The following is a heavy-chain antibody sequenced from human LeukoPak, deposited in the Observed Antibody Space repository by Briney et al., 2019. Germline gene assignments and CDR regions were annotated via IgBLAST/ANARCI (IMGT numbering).Heavy chain of an antibody. Sequence: GGSLRLSCAASGFTFSSYGMSWVRQAPGKGLEWVSAISGSGGSTYYADSVKGRFTISRDNSKNTLYLQMNSLRAEDTAVYYCAKCSRFAYDSGSYFDYWGQGTLVTVSS. D-gene: IGHD3-9*01. CDR1: GFTFSSYG. J-gene: IGHJ4*02. CDR2: ISGSGGST. CDR3: AKCSRFAYDSGSYFDY. V-gene: IGHV3-23*01.